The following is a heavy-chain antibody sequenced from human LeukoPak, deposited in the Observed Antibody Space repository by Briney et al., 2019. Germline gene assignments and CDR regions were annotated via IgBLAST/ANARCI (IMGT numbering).Heavy chain of an antibody. Sequence: PGGSLRLSCAATGFTFSSYAMHWVRQAPGKGLEWVAVISYDGSNKYYADSVKGRFTISRDNSKNTLYLQMNSLRAEDTAIYYCAKNWRETVVTTPLDYWGQGTLVTVSS. D-gene: IGHD4-23*01. CDR3: AKNWRETVVTTPLDY. V-gene: IGHV3-30*04. CDR2: ISYDGSNK. J-gene: IGHJ4*02. CDR1: GFTFSSYA.